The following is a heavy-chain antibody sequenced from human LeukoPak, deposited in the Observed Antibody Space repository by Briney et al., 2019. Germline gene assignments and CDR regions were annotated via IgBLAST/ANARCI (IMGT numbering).Heavy chain of an antibody. V-gene: IGHV1-2*02. J-gene: IGHJ4*02. D-gene: IGHD1-26*01. CDR1: GYTXTGYY. Sequence: ASVKVSCKASGYTXTGYYIHGVRQAPGQGLEWMGWIYPNTGGAKSAQKFQGRVTMTTDTSISTAYMELSGLTSDDTAVFYCARDLATTSTWEFDYWGQGTLVTVSS. CDR2: IYPNTGGA. CDR3: ARDLATTSTWEFDY.